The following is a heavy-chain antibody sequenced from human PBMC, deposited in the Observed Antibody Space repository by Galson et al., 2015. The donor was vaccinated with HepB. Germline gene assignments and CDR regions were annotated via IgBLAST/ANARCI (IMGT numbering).Heavy chain of an antibody. J-gene: IGHJ6*02. CDR3: ARESVSYYYHGMDV. CDR2: ISYDGSNK. CDR1: GFTFSSYA. Sequence: SLRLSCAASGFTFSSYAMHWVRQAPGKGLEWVAVISYDGSNKYYADSVKGRFTISRDNSKNTLYLQMNSLRAEDTAVYYCARESVSYYYHGMDVWGQGTTVTVSS. D-gene: IGHD5/OR15-5a*01. V-gene: IGHV3-30-3*01.